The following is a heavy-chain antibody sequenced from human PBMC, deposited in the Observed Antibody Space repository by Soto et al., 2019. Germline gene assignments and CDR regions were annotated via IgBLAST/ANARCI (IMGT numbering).Heavy chain of an antibody. D-gene: IGHD2-21*01. Sequence: GASVKVSCKTSGYNFTSHYIHWVRQAPGQRLESMGIIYPRGGSTIHAQKFQGKVTMTRDTSTHTLYMELSSLRSEDTAIYYCARVGYSSTGTTLHFHVLDVWGQGTTVTVSS. J-gene: IGHJ6*02. CDR3: ARVGYSSTGTTLHFHVLDV. V-gene: IGHV1-46*01. CDR1: GYNFTSHY. CDR2: IYPRGGST.